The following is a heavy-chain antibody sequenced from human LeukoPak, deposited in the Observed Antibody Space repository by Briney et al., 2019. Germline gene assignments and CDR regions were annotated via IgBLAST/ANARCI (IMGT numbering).Heavy chain of an antibody. Sequence: GRSLRLSCAASGFTFRSYAMHWVRQAPGKGLEWVAVISNGGSNEYYADSEKGRFTISRDNSKNTLYLQMNSLRAEDTAVYYCARGRLLLQVSLDYWGQGTLVTVSS. CDR3: ARGRLLLQVSLDY. CDR1: GFTFRSYA. J-gene: IGHJ4*02. V-gene: IGHV3-30*04. D-gene: IGHD2-2*01. CDR2: ISNGGSNE.